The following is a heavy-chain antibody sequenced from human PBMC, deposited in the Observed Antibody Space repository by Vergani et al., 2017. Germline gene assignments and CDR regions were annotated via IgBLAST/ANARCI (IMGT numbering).Heavy chain of an antibody. Sequence: EKQLVQSGSETKKPGESLKISCQAFRYIFSNFWIGWVRQRPGRGLEWMGIIYPGDSEVKSNPTFRGQVIFSVDTSVNTAYLQWSSLQASDTATYFCASGGHGSENGGALQLWGQGTNITVSS. CDR1: RYIFSNFW. J-gene: IGHJ3*01. CDR2: IYPGDSEV. CDR3: ASGGHGSENGGALQL. D-gene: IGHD3-10*01. V-gene: IGHV5-51*01.